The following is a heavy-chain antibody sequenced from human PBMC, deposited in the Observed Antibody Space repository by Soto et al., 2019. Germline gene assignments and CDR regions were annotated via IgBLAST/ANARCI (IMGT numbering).Heavy chain of an antibody. J-gene: IGHJ4*02. V-gene: IGHV4-39*01. CDR2: IYYSGST. D-gene: IGHD3-22*01. CDR1: GCSISSSSYY. Sequence: SETLSLTCTVSGCSISSSSYYWGWIRQPPGKGLEWIGSIYYSGSTYYNPSLKSRVTISVDTSKNQFSLKLSSVTAADTAVYYCARIYYDKDIYVPWGQGTQVTVSS. CDR3: ARIYYDKDIYVP.